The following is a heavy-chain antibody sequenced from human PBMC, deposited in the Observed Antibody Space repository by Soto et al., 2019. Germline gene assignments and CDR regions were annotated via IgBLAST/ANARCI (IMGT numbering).Heavy chain of an antibody. V-gene: IGHV4-59*12. CDR1: GGSISSYY. CDR3: ATVPDY. Sequence: ASETLSLTCTVSGGSISSYYWSWIRQPPGKGLEWIGYIYYSGSTYYNPSLKSRVTISVDTSKNQFSLKLSSVTAADTAVYYCATVPDYWGQGTLVTVSS. CDR2: IYYSGST. J-gene: IGHJ4*02.